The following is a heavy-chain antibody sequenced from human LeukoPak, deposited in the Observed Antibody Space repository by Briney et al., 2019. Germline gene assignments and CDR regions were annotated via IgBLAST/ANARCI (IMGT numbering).Heavy chain of an antibody. Sequence: PGGSLRLSCAASGFTFSSYAMHWVRQAPGKGLEWVAVISYDGSNKYYADSVKGRFTISRDNSKNTLYLQMNSLRVEDTAVYYCARVRVGDYLRYAFDIWGQGTMVTVSS. D-gene: IGHD4-17*01. CDR1: GFTFSSYA. CDR3: ARVRVGDYLRYAFDI. V-gene: IGHV3-30-3*01. CDR2: ISYDGSNK. J-gene: IGHJ3*02.